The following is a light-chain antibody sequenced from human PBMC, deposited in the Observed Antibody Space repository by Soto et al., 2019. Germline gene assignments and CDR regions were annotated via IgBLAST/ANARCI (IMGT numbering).Light chain of an antibody. CDR3: TSYTTRSTHV. CDR1: SRDVGGYNY. Sequence: QSALTQPASVSGSPGQSITISCTGTSRDVGGYNYVSWYQHHPGKAPKLMIYEVSRRPSGVSNRFSGSKSGNTASLTISGLQAEDGADYYCTSYTTRSTHVFGTGTKLTVL. J-gene: IGLJ1*01. V-gene: IGLV2-14*01. CDR2: EVS.